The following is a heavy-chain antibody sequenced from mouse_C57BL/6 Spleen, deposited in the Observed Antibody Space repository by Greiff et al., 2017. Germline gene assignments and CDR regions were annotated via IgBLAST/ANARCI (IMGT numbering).Heavy chain of an antibody. CDR2: IYPRSGNT. CDR3: ARSLITTVEDWYFDV. J-gene: IGHJ1*03. Sequence: QVQLQQSGAELARPGASVKLSCKASGYTFTSYGISWVKQRTGQGLEWIGEIYPRSGNTYYNEKFKGKATLTADKSSITAYMELRSLTSEDSAVYFCARSLITTVEDWYFDVWGTGTTVTVSS. CDR1: GYTFTSYG. D-gene: IGHD1-1*01. V-gene: IGHV1-81*01.